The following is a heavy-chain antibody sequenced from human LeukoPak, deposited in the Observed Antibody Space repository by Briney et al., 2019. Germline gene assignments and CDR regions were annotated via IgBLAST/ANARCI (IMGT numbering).Heavy chain of an antibody. CDR2: IYPGDSDT. V-gene: IGHV5-51*01. CDR1: GYSFTSYW. J-gene: IGHJ3*02. D-gene: IGHD3-22*01. CDR3: ARSDLDYYESSGYFFDAFDI. Sequence: GESLKISCKSSGYSFTSYWIGWVRQMPGKGLEWMGIIYPGDSDTRYSPSFQGQVTISADKSISTAYPQWSSLKASDTAMYYCARSDLDYYESSGYFFDAFDIWGQGTMVTVSS.